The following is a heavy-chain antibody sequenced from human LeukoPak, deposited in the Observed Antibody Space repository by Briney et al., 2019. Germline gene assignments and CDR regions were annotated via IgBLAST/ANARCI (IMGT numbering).Heavy chain of an antibody. D-gene: IGHD3-22*01. J-gene: IGHJ4*02. CDR2: INWNGNAI. V-gene: IGHV3-20*04. CDR1: GFIFDDYD. Sequence: GGSLRLSCAASGFIFDDYDMNWVRQAPGKGLEWVSHINWNGNAIGYGDSVKGRFTISRDNAKNSLYLQMNSLRAEDTALYYCARDYDSSGPLEFGYWGQGTLVTVSS. CDR3: ARDYDSSGPLEFGY.